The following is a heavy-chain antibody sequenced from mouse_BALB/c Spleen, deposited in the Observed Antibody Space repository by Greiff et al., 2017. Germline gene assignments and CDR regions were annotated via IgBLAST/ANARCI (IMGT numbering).Heavy chain of an antibody. V-gene: IGHV1-7*01. CDR1: GYTFTSYW. CDR3: ARYTTGAMDY. CDR2: INPSTGYT. J-gene: IGHJ4*01. D-gene: IGHD2-12*01. Sequence: QVQLKQSGAELAKPGASVKMSCKASGYTFTSYWMHWVKQRPGQGLEWIGYINPSTGYTEYNQKFKDKATLTADKSSSTAYMQLSSLTSEDSAVYYCARYTTGAMDYWGQGTSVTVSS.